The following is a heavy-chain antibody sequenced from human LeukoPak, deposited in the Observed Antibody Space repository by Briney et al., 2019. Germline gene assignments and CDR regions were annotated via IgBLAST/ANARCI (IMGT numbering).Heavy chain of an antibody. D-gene: IGHD1-1*01. V-gene: IGHV4-4*09. CDR1: GGSISSYY. Sequence: PSETLSLTCTVSGGSISSYYWSWIRQPPGKGLEWIGYIYTSGSTNYNPCLKSRVPISVDTSKNQFSLKLGSVTAADTAVCYCARLDDHDAFDICGQGTMVTVSS. CDR3: ARLDDHDAFDI. J-gene: IGHJ3*02. CDR2: IYTSGST.